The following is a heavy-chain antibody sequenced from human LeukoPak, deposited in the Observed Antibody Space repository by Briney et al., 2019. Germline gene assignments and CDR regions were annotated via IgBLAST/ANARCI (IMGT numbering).Heavy chain of an antibody. CDR2: IYYSGST. Sequence: SETLSLTCTVSGGSISSYYWSWIRQPPGKGLEWIGYIYYSGSTNYNPSLKSRVTISVDTSKNQFSLKLSSVTAADTAVYHCARAQVVLYTDDYGDYRNYYGMDVWGKGTTVTVSS. J-gene: IGHJ6*04. CDR1: GGSISSYY. D-gene: IGHD4-17*01. CDR3: ARAQVVLYTDDYGDYRNYYGMDV. V-gene: IGHV4-59*01.